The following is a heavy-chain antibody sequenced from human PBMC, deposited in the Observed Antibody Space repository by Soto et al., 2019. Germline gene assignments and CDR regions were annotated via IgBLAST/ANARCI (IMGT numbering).Heavy chain of an antibody. V-gene: IGHV3-9*01. D-gene: IGHD6-13*01. Sequence: PGGSLRLSCAASGFTFDDYAMHWVRQAPGKGLEWVSGISWNSGSIGYADSVKGRFTISRDNAKNSLYLQMNSLRAEDTALYYCAKDIFVEYSRSWYAAPDYWGQGTLVTVSS. CDR3: AKDIFVEYSRSWYAAPDY. CDR2: ISWNSGSI. CDR1: GFTFDDYA. J-gene: IGHJ4*02.